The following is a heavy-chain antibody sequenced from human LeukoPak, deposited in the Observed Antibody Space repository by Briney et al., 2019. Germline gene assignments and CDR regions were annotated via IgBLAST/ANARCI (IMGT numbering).Heavy chain of an antibody. J-gene: IGHJ4*02. CDR2: ISGSGGNT. CDR1: GFTFSSYA. D-gene: IGHD3-9*01. Sequence: GGSLRLSCAASGFTFSSYAISWVRQAPGKGLEWVSAISGSGGNTYYADSVKGRFTISRDNSENTLYLQMNSLRAEDTAVYYCAKDPILTGYYSTFDYWGQGTLVNVSS. CDR3: AKDPILTGYYSTFDY. V-gene: IGHV3-23*01.